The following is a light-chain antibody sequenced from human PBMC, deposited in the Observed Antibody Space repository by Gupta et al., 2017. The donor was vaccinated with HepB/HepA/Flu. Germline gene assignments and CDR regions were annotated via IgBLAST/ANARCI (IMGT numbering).Light chain of an antibody. V-gene: IGKV1-8*01. CDR3: QQYYSYPRT. CDR1: QGISSY. Sequence: AIWMTPSPPPSSLSTGDRVTITCRARQGISSYLAWYQQKPGKAPKLLIYAASTLQSGVPSRFSGSGSGTDFTLTISCLQSEDFATYYCQQYYSYPRTFGQGTKVEIK. CDR2: AAS. J-gene: IGKJ1*01.